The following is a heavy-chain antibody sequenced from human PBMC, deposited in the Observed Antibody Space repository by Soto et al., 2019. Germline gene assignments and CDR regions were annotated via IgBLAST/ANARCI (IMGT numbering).Heavy chain of an antibody. J-gene: IGHJ4*02. CDR2: ISSSGSTI. CDR1: GFTFSSYE. Sequence: GGSLRLSCAASGFTFSSYEMNWVRQAPGKGLEWVSYISSSGSTIYYADSVKGRFTIFRDNAKNSLYLQMNSLRAEDTAVYYCARPSSSWYYWGQGTLVTVSS. D-gene: IGHD6-13*01. V-gene: IGHV3-48*03. CDR3: ARPSSSWYY.